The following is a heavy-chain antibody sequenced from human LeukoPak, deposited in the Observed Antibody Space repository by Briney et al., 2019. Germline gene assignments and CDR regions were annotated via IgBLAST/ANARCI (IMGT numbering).Heavy chain of an antibody. CDR2: IYHSGST. Sequence: SETLSLTCAVSGCSISSGYYWGWIRQPPGKGLEWIGSIYHSGSTYYNPSLKSRVTISVDTSKNQFSLKLSSVTAADTAVYYCARLTTTIFLNWFDPWGQGTLVTVSS. CDR1: GCSISSGYY. CDR3: ARLTTTIFLNWFDP. V-gene: IGHV4-38-2*01. J-gene: IGHJ5*02. D-gene: IGHD3-3*01.